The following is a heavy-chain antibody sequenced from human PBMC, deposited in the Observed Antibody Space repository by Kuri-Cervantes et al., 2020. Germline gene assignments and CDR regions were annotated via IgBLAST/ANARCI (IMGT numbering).Heavy chain of an antibody. J-gene: IGHJ4*02. CDR1: GGSISSSSYY. V-gene: IGHV4-39*07. CDR2: IYTSGST. CDR3: ARDYYDSGGTFDY. D-gene: IGHD3-22*01. Sequence: SETLSLTCTVSGGSISSSSYYWGWIRQPPGKGLEWIGSIYTSGSTNYNPSLKSRVTMSVDTSKNQFSLKLSSVTAADTAVYYCARDYYDSGGTFDYWGQGTLVTVSS.